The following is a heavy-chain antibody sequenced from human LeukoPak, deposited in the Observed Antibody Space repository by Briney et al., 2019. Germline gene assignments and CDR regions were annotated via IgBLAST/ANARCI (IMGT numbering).Heavy chain of an antibody. CDR1: GGSISSSGYY. J-gene: IGHJ4*02. CDR3: SRGPRPDY. CDR2: IYYVGST. Sequence: PSETLSLTCTVSGGSISSSGYYWGWIRQPPGKGLEWIGNIYYVGSTYYNPSLNSRVTISVDTSKNQFTLKLSSVTAADTAVYYCSRGPRPDYWGQGTLVTVSS. D-gene: IGHD3-10*01. V-gene: IGHV4-39*06.